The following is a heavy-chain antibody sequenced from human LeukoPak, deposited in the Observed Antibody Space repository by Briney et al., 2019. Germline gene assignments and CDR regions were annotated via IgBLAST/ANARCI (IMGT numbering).Heavy chain of an antibody. CDR1: GFTVSSNH. D-gene: IGHD2-15*01. CDR2: IYSGGST. CDR3: ARDGVVAAAAFDY. Sequence: PGGSLRLSCAASGFTVSSNHMSWVRQAPGKGLEWVSVIYSGGSTYYADSVKGRFTISRDNSKNTLYLQMNSLRAEDTAVYYCARDGVVAAAAFDYWGQGTLVTVSS. J-gene: IGHJ4*02. V-gene: IGHV3-53*01.